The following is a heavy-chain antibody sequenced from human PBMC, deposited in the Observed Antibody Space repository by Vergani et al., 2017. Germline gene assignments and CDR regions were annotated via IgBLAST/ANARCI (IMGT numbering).Heavy chain of an antibody. CDR2: ISGSGGST. CDR1: GFTFSSYA. V-gene: IGHV3-23*01. Sequence: EVQLLESGGGLVQPGGSLRLSCAASGFTFSSYAMSWVRQAPGKGLEWVSAISGSGGSTYYADSVQGRFTISRDNSKNTLYLQMNSLRAEDTAVYYCAKYPGGAARQGDYYYYMDVWGKGTTVTVSS. J-gene: IGHJ6*03. D-gene: IGHD6-6*01. CDR3: AKYPGGAARQGDYYYYMDV.